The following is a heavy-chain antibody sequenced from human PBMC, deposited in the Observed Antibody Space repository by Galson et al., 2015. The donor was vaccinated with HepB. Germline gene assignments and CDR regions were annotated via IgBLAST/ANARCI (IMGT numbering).Heavy chain of an antibody. CDR1: GYTFTSYA. D-gene: IGHD3-22*01. CDR3: ASSRRPCDYYDSRCPPFDY. CDR2: INTNTGNP. J-gene: IGHJ4*02. V-gene: IGHV7-4-1*02. Sequence: SVKVSCKASGYTFTSYAMNWVRQAPGQGLEWMGWINTNTGNPTYAQGFTGRFVFSLDTSVSTAYLQISSLKAEDTAVYYCASSRRPCDYYDSRCPPFDYWGQGTLVTVSS.